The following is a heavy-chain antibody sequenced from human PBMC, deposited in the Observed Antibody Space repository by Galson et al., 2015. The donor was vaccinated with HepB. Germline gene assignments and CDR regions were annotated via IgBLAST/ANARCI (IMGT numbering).Heavy chain of an antibody. Sequence: SLRLSCAASGFTFSSYSMNWVRQAPGKGLEWVSSISSSSSYIYYADSVKGRFTISGDNAKNSLYLQMNSLRAEDTAVYYCASQKYSSSDNGMDVWGQGTTVTVSS. CDR1: GFTFSSYS. D-gene: IGHD6-6*01. J-gene: IGHJ6*02. CDR3: ASQKYSSSDNGMDV. V-gene: IGHV3-21*01. CDR2: ISSSSSYI.